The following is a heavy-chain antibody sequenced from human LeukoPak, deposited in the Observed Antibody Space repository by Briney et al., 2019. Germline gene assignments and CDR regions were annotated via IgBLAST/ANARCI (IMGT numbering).Heavy chain of an antibody. CDR2: IDWDDDK. V-gene: IGHV2-70*04. J-gene: IGHJ5*02. D-gene: IGHD3-10*01. CDR3: ARTNRGSGSINWFDP. Sequence: KESGPALVKPTQTLTLTCTFSGFSLSTSGMRVSWIRQPPGKPLEWLARIDWDDDKFYSTSLKTRLTISKDTSKNQVVLTMTNMDPVDTATYYCARTNRGSGSINWFDPWGQGTLVTVSS. CDR1: GFSLSTSGMR.